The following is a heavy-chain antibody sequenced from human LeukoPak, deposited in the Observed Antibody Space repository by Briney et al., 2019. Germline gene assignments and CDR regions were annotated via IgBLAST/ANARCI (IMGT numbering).Heavy chain of an antibody. CDR3: ASLRIGGARPVFDY. Sequence: ASVTVSCKASGYTFTGYYMHWVRQAPGQGLEWMGWINPNSGGTNYTQKFQGRVTMTRDTSISTAYMELSRLRSDDTAVYYCASLRIGGARPVFDYWGQGTLVTVSS. J-gene: IGHJ4*02. V-gene: IGHV1-2*02. D-gene: IGHD6-6*01. CDR2: INPNSGGT. CDR1: GYTFTGYY.